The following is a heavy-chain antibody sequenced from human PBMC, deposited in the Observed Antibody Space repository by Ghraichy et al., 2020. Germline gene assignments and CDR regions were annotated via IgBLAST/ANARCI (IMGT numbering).Heavy chain of an antibody. CDR1: GFTFSSYW. V-gene: IGHV3-74*01. CDR3: ARAYDYVWGSYRFSFDY. J-gene: IGHJ4*02. CDR2: INSDGSST. D-gene: IGHD3-16*02. Sequence: CAASGFTFSSYWMHWVRQAPGKGLVWVSRINSDGSSTSYADSVKGRFTISRDNAKNTLYLQMNSLRAEDTAVYYCARAYDYVWGSYRFSFDYWGQGTLVTVSS.